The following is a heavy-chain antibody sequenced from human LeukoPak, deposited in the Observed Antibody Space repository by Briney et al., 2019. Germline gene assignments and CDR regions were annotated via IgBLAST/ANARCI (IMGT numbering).Heavy chain of an antibody. CDR1: GFTFSRYG. CDR2: IWYDGSNK. D-gene: IGHD6-19*01. J-gene: IGHJ4*02. CDR3: ARDAAVGTFDY. Sequence: PGGSLRLSCEVSGFTFSRYGFHWIRQAPGKGLEWAAVIWYDGSNKYYADSVKGRFTISRDDSRNTLYLQMDSLRAEDTALYFCARDAAVGTFDYWGQGTLVTVSS. V-gene: IGHV3-33*01.